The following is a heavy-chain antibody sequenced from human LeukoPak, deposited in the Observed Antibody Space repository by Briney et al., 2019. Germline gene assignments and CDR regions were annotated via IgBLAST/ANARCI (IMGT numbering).Heavy chain of an antibody. D-gene: IGHD2-21*02. V-gene: IGHV3-21*04. J-gene: IGHJ3*02. CDR1: GFTFDTYN. Sequence: PGGSLRLSCAASGFTFDTYNFNWVRQAPGKGLEWVATIRSYSSYIHYADSVKGRFIISRDDAKKSMYLQMNSLRAEDTAVYYCAKDIVVVTSGSNAFDIWGQGTMVTVSS. CDR3: AKDIVVVTSGSNAFDI. CDR2: IRSYSSYI.